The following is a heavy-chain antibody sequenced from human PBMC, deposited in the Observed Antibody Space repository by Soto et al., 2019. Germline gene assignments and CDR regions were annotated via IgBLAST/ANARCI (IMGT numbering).Heavy chain of an antibody. D-gene: IGHD3-22*01. V-gene: IGHV1-58*01. CDR2: IVVGSGNT. CDR3: AADRKTYYDSSGYYYYGMDV. CDR1: GFTFTSSA. Sequence: ASVKVSCKASGFTFTSSAVQWVRQARGQRLEWIGWIVVGSGNTNYAQKFQERVTITRDMSTSTAYMELSSLRSEDTAVYYCAADRKTYYDSSGYYYYGMDVWGQGTTVTVSS. J-gene: IGHJ6*02.